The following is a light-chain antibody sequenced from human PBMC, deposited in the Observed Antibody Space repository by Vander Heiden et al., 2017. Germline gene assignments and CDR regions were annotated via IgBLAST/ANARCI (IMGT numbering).Light chain of an antibody. Sequence: QSALTQPASVSGSPGQSITIPCSRTSSDIGAYNYVSWFQQHPDKAPKLIIYDVSIRPSGVSNRFSGSKSGITASLTMSGLLPEDEADYFCSSYTSTSTLYVFGTGTKVTVL. V-gene: IGLV2-14*01. CDR1: SSDIGAYNY. J-gene: IGLJ1*01. CDR2: DVS. CDR3: SSYTSTSTLYV.